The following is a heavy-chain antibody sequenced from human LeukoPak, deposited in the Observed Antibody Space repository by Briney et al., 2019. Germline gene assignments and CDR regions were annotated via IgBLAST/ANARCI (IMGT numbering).Heavy chain of an antibody. D-gene: IGHD2-15*01. V-gene: IGHV3-48*03. CDR2: ISSSGSTI. CDR1: GFTFSSYE. Sequence: GGSLRLSCAASGFTFSSYEMNWVRQAPGKGLEWVSYISSSGSTIYYADSVKGRFTISGDSAKNSLYLQMNSLRAEDTAVYYCARGLAVVVPSGDFDYWGQGTLVTVSS. J-gene: IGHJ4*02. CDR3: ARGLAVVVPSGDFDY.